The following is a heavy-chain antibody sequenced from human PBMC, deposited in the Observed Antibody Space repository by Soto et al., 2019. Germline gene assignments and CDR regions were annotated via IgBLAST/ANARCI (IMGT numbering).Heavy chain of an antibody. Sequence: DSVKVSCKASGYTFTSYGISWVRQAPGQGLEWMGWISAYNGNTNYAQKLQGRVTMTTDTSTSTAYMELRSLRSDDTAVYYCASEKYYYDSSSKNSFDYWCQATLVTLS. CDR3: ASEKYYYDSSSKNSFDY. CDR2: ISAYNGNT. J-gene: IGHJ4*02. V-gene: IGHV1-18*01. CDR1: GYTFTSYG. D-gene: IGHD3-22*01.